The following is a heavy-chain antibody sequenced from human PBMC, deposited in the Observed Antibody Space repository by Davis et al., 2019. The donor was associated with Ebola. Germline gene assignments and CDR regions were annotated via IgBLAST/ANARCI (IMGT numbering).Heavy chain of an antibody. V-gene: IGHV1-69*05. CDR2: IIPIFGTA. CDR3: ARDLYGPNYYYGMDV. CDR1: GGTFSSYA. D-gene: IGHD4-17*01. J-gene: IGHJ6*02. Sequence: SVKVSCKASGGTFSSYAISWVRQAPGQGLEWMGGIIPIFGTANYAQKFQGRVTMTRDTSTSTVYMELSSLRSEDTAVYYCARDLYGPNYYYGMDVWGQGTTVTVSS.